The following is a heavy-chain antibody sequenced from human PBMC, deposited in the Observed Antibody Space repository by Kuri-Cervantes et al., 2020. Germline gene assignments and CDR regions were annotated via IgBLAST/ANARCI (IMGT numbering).Heavy chain of an antibody. CDR1: GYTFTSYD. V-gene: IGHV1-8*01. CDR3: ARGPYGSGSYGGFADY. CDR2: MIPNSGNT. Sequence: ASVKVSCKASGYTFTSYDINWVRQATGQGLEWMGWMIPNSGNTGYAQKFQGRVTMTRNTSISTAYMELSSLRSEDTAVYYCARGPYGSGSYGGFADYWGQGTLVTVSS. J-gene: IGHJ4*02. D-gene: IGHD3-10*01.